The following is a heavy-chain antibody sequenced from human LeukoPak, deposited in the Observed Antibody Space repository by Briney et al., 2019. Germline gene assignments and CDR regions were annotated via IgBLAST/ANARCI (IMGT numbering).Heavy chain of an antibody. Sequence: PGGSLRLSCAASGFTFDEYGMNWVRQAPGKGLEWVSGINWNGVSIGYAESVKGRFTISRDNAKKSLYLQMVSLTAEDTALYYCARGDGYKTLAVGYYFDYWGQGILVTVSS. D-gene: IGHD5-24*01. J-gene: IGHJ4*02. V-gene: IGHV3-20*04. CDR1: GFTFDEYG. CDR3: ARGDGYKTLAVGYYFDY. CDR2: INWNGVSI.